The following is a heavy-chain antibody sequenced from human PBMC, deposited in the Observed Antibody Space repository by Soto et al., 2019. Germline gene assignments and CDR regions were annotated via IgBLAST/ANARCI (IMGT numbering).Heavy chain of an antibody. CDR2: INHSGST. CDR3: ARALGPEYNSSSRRGFGAFDI. J-gene: IGHJ3*02. Sequence: QVQLQQWGAGLLKPSETLSLTCAVYGGSFSGYYWSWIRQPPGKGLEWIGEINHSGSTNYNPSLKSRVTISVDTSKNQFSLKLSSVTAADTAVYYCARALGPEYNSSSRRGFGAFDIWGQGTMVTVSS. CDR1: GGSFSGYY. D-gene: IGHD6-13*01. V-gene: IGHV4-34*01.